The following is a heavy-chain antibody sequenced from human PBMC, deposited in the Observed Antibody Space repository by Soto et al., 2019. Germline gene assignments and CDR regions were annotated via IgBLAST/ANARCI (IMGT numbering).Heavy chain of an antibody. J-gene: IGHJ5*02. CDR3: ARVNSSSWPVNNWFDP. D-gene: IGHD6-13*01. V-gene: IGHV4-31*03. CDR2: IYYSGST. Sequence: SETLSLTCTVSGGSISSGGYYWSWIRQHPGKGLEWIGYIYYSGSTYYNPSLKSRVTISVDTSKNQFSLKLSSVTAADTAVYYCARVNSSSWPVNNWFDPWGQGTLVTVSS. CDR1: GGSISSGGYY.